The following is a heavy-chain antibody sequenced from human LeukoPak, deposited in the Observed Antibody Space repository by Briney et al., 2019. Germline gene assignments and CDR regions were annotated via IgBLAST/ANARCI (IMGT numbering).Heavy chain of an antibody. Sequence: GEPLKISCQGSGYSFTSYRIGWVRQMPGKGREWMGIIYPGDSDTRYSPSFQGQVTISADKSISTAYLQWSSLKASDTAMYYCARLELRYFDYWGQGTLVTVSS. V-gene: IGHV5-51*01. J-gene: IGHJ4*02. D-gene: IGHD1-7*01. CDR1: GYSFTSYR. CDR3: ARLELRYFDY. CDR2: IYPGDSDT.